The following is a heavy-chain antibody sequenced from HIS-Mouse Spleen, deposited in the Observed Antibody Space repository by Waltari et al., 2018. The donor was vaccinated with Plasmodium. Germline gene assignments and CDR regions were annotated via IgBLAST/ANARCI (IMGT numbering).Heavy chain of an antibody. CDR3: ASSWYWYFDL. CDR1: GFPFSSYW. CDR2: IKQDGSEK. V-gene: IGHV3-7*01. D-gene: IGHD6-13*01. J-gene: IGHJ2*01. Sequence: EVQLVESGGGLVQPGGSLSLSCAASGFPFSSYWMSWVLQAPGKGLEWVANIKQDGSEKYYVDSVKGRFTISRDNAKSSLYLQMNSLRAEDTAVYYCASSWYWYFDLWGRGTLVTVSS.